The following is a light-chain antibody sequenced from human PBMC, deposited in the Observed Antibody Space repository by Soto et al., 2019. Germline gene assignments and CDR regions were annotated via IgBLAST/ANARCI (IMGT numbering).Light chain of an antibody. CDR2: DVS. CDR1: SSDVGGYNY. CDR3: SSYTSSSTPV. Sequence: QSALTEPASVSGSPGQSIIISCTGTSSDVGGYNYVSWYQQHPGKAPKLMIYDVSNRPSGVSNRFSGSKSGNTASLTISGLQAEDEADYYCSSYTSSSTPVFGTGTKVTVL. V-gene: IGLV2-14*01. J-gene: IGLJ1*01.